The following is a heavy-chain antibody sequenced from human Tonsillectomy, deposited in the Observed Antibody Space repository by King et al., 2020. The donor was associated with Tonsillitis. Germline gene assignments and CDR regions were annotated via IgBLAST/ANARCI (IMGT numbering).Heavy chain of an antibody. CDR1: GFTFSTYA. Sequence: VQLVESGGGLAQPGGSLRLSCAASGFTFSTYAMNWVRQAPGKGLEWVSAISGSGDSTYYADSVKGRFTISRDNSKNTLYLQMNSLRAEDTAVYYCAKDPRGGQQWLSNYYYYYAMDVWGQGTTVTVSS. CDR3: AKDPRGGQQWLSNYYYYYAMDV. V-gene: IGHV3-23*04. D-gene: IGHD6-19*01. CDR2: ISGSGDST. J-gene: IGHJ6*02.